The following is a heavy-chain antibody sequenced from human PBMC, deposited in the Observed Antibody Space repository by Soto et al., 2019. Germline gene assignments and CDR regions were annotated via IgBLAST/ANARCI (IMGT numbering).Heavy chain of an antibody. CDR3: ARVLLLWFGESNLNWFDP. CDR1: GFTFSSYS. J-gene: IGHJ5*02. D-gene: IGHD3-10*01. Sequence: GGSLRLSCAASGFTFSSYSMNWVRQAPGKGLEWVSYISSSSSTIYYADSVKGRFTISRDNAKNSLYLQMNSLRAEDTAVYYCARVLLLWFGESNLNWFDPWGQGTLVTVSS. CDR2: ISSSSSTI. V-gene: IGHV3-48*01.